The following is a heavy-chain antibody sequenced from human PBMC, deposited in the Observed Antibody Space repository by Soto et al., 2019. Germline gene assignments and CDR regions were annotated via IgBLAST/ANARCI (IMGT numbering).Heavy chain of an antibody. J-gene: IGHJ4*02. CDR1: GGSLSGYY. CDR2: IKDGGYT. Sequence: QVQLQQWGAGLLKPSETLSLNCAVNGGSLSGYYWSWIRQPPGKGLEWLGKIKDGGYTNYSPSLRSRATISSDTSNNQFSLRLNSVTAADTGVYYCARGQEGVVATHWDQGALVTVSS. V-gene: IGHV4-34*01. CDR3: ARGQEGVVATH. D-gene: IGHD5-12*01.